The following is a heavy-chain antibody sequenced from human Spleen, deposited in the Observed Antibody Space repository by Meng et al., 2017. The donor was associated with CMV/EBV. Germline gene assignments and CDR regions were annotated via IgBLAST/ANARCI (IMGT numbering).Heavy chain of an antibody. J-gene: IGHJ4*02. V-gene: IGHV3-48*03. CDR2: ISSSGTTR. CDR1: GFTFSDYE. Sequence: LSLTCAASGFTFSDYEMNWVRQAPGKGLEWVSYISSSGTTRFYADSVKGRFTISRDNAKSSLYLQMNSLRVEDTAIYYCARDRMRVLGYWGQGTLVTVSS. D-gene: IGHD3-16*01. CDR3: ARDRMRVLGY.